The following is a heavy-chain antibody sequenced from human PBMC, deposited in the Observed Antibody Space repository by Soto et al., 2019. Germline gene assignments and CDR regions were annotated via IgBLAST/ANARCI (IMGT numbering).Heavy chain of an antibody. CDR1: GYTFTSYY. Sequence: ASVKVSCKASGYTFTSYYMHWVRQAPGQGLEWMGIINPSGGSTSYAQKFQGRVTMTRDTSTSTVYMELSSLRSEDTAVYYCARDVTGGYSGYDYDYVWGSYRLFDYRG. CDR2: INPSGGST. CDR3: ARDVTGGYSGYDYDYVWGSYRLFDY. V-gene: IGHV1-46*03. J-gene: IGHJ4*01. D-gene: IGHD3-16*02.